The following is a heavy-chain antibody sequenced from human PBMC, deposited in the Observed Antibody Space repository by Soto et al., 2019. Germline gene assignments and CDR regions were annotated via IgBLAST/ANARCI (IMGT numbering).Heavy chain of an antibody. V-gene: IGHV6-1*01. D-gene: IGHD2-8*01. J-gene: IGHJ5*01. Sequence: QVQLQQSEPGLVKPSQTLSLTCAISGDSVSSSSVTWNWIRQSPSRGLEWLGRTYYRSKWSNDYAESVKSRITINPDTSKNQFSLHVNSVTPEDTAVYYCVRLIGNRWLDFWGQGTLVTVSS. CDR3: VRLIGNRWLDF. CDR2: TYYRSKWSN. CDR1: GDSVSSSSVT.